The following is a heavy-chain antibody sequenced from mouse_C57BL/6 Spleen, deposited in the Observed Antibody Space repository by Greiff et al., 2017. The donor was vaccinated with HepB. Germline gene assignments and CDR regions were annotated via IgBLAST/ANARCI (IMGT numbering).Heavy chain of an antibody. D-gene: IGHD1-1*01. J-gene: IGHJ1*03. V-gene: IGHV1-64*01. CDR3: ARDYYGSSSLYFDG. CDR1: GYTFTSYW. Sequence: QVQLQQPGAELVKPGASVKLSCKASGYTFTSYWMHWVKQRPGQGLEWIGMIHPNSGSTNYNEKFKSKATLTVDKSSSTAYMQLSSLTSEDSAVYYCARDYYGSSSLYFDGWGTGTTVTVSS. CDR2: IHPNSGST.